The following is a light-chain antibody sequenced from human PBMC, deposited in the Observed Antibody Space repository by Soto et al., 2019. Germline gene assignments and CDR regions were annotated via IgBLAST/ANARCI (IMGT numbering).Light chain of an antibody. V-gene: IGLV2-14*01. J-gene: IGLJ2*01. CDR3: SSYTSSPTVV. Sequence: QSARTQPASVSGSPGQSITISCTGTSSDVGGYNYVSWYQQYPGKAPKLMIYDVSDRPSGVSNRFSGSKSGNTASLTISGLQAEDEADYYCSSYTSSPTVVFGGGTKVTVL. CDR2: DVS. CDR1: SSDVGGYNY.